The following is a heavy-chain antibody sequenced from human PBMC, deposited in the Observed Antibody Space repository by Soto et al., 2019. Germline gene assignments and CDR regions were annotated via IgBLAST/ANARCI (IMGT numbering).Heavy chain of an antibody. D-gene: IGHD4-17*01. Sequence: EVQLLESGGGLVQPGGSLRLSCAASGFTFSSFAMTWVRQVPGKGLEWVSSISGTGGRTDYADSVRGRLTISRDNFKNTLYLQVNGLRAEDTALYYCAKGHGDHGGNYLDSWGQGTLVTVSS. CDR3: AKGHGDHGGNYLDS. CDR2: ISGTGGRT. V-gene: IGHV3-23*01. J-gene: IGHJ4*02. CDR1: GFTFSSFA.